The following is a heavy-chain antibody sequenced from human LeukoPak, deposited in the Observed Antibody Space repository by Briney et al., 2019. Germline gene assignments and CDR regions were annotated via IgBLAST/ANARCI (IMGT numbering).Heavy chain of an antibody. J-gene: IGHJ4*02. CDR2: IIPIFGTA. CDR3: ARYCSGGSCYSGYFDY. CDR1: LDTFSSYA. V-gene: IGHV1-69*13. D-gene: IGHD2-15*01. Sequence: WASVKVSCEDSLDTFSSYATSRVRQTLGQGAEWVGRIIPIFGTANDAQKFQGRVTITADESTSTAYMELSSLRSEDTAVYYCARYCSGGSCYSGYFDYWGQGTLVTVSS.